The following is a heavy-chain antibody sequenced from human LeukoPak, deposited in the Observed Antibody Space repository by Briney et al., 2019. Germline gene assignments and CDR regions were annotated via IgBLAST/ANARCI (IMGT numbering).Heavy chain of an antibody. V-gene: IGHV4-31*03. D-gene: IGHD5-18*01. Sequence: PSETQSLTCTVSGGSISSAGSYWSWIRQHSGQGLEWIGYIYYSGSTYYTPSLRNRVSMSMDTSKNQFSLRLTSVTAADTAVYYCARSRSGYGSNWFDPWGQGTLVTVSS. J-gene: IGHJ5*02. CDR2: IYYSGST. CDR1: GGSISSAGSY. CDR3: ARSRSGYGSNWFDP.